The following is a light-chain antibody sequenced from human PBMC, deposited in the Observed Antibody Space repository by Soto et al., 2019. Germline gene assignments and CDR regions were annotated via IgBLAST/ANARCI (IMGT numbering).Light chain of an antibody. Sequence: EIVLTQSPGTMSLSPGERATLSCRASQRVSSSYLAWYQQKPGQAPRLLIYGASSRATGIPDRFSGSGSGTDFTLTISRLEPEDFAVYYCQQYGSSTITFGQGTRLEIK. CDR2: GAS. CDR1: QRVSSSY. J-gene: IGKJ5*01. CDR3: QQYGSSTIT. V-gene: IGKV3-20*01.